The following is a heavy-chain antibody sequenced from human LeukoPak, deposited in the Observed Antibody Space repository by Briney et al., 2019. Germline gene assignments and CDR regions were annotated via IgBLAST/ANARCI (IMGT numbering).Heavy chain of an antibody. CDR1: GYTFTSYY. V-gene: IGHV1-46*01. J-gene: IGHJ3*02. Sequence: ASVKVSCKASGYTFTSYYMHWVRQAPGQGLEWMGIINPSGGSTSYAQKFQGRVTMTRDMSTSTVYMELSSLRSEDTAVYYCARASVPRDGYNLSGIGAFDIWGQGTMVTVSS. CDR2: INPSGGST. CDR3: ARASVPRDGYNLSGIGAFDI. D-gene: IGHD5-24*01.